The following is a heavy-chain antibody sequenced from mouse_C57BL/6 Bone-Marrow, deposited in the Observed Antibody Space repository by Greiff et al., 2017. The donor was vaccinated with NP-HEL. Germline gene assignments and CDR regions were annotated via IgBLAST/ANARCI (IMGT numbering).Heavy chain of an antibody. CDR2: IYPRDCST. D-gene: IGHD1-1*01. J-gene: IGHJ2*01. V-gene: IGHV1-78*01. CDR3: ARRGEYYGSSIFDY. Sequence: VQLQQSDAELVTPGASVKISCKVSGYTFTDPTIHWMKQRPEQGLAWIGYIYPRDCSTKYNEKFKGKATLTAEKSSSTAYMQLNSLTSEDSAVEFCARRGEYYGSSIFDYWGQGTTLTVSS. CDR1: GYTFTDPT.